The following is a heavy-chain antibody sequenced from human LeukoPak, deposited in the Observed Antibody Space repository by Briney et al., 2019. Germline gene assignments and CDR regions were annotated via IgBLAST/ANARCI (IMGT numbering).Heavy chain of an antibody. CDR3: ARARYCSGGSCPNEYFQH. Sequence: GGSLRLSCAASGFTFSSYAMHWVRQAPGKGLGWVAVISYDGSNKYYADSVKGRFTISRDNSKNTLYLQMNSLRAEDTAVYYCARARYCSGGSCPNEYFQHWGQGTLVTVSS. J-gene: IGHJ1*01. CDR2: ISYDGSNK. CDR1: GFTFSSYA. D-gene: IGHD2-15*01. V-gene: IGHV3-30*04.